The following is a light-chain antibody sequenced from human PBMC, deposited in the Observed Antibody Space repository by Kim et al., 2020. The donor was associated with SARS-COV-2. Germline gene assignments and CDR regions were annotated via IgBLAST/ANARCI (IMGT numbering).Light chain of an antibody. CDR2: DAS. Sequence: LSQGERATRSCRASQSVSSYLAWYQQNPGQAPRLLIYDASNRATGIPARFSGSGSGTDFTLTISSLEPEDFAVYYCQQRSNWPPYTFGQGTKLEI. V-gene: IGKV3-11*01. CDR3: QQRSNWPPYT. CDR1: QSVSSY. J-gene: IGKJ2*01.